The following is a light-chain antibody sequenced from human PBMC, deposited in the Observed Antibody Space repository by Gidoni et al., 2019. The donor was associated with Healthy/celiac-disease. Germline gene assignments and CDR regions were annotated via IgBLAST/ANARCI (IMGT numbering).Light chain of an antibody. CDR3: LLSYSGARPV. J-gene: IGLJ3*02. V-gene: IGLV7-46*01. CDR1: TGAVTSGHY. Sequence: AVVTQETSVTVSRDGTVTLPCGYSTGAVTSGHYPSWFQQKPGQSPSTLIDDTINKHSCTPAQFSGSLLVGKPALTLSGAHPADDADYYCLLSYSGARPVFCGGTKLTVL. CDR2: DTI.